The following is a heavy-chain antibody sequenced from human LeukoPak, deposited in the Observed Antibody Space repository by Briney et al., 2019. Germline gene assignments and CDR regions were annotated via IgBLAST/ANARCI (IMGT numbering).Heavy chain of an antibody. D-gene: IGHD4-23*01. CDR3: ARRSGNSGHDY. V-gene: IGHV3-21*01. CDR2: ISGGSDYM. J-gene: IGHJ4*02. CDR1: GFTFSSYT. Sequence: GGSLRLSCAASGFTFSSYTMNWVRQAPGKGLQWVSSISGGSDYMSYADSVKGRFTISRDSANNSLYLQMNSLRAEDTAVYYCARRSGNSGHDYWGQGTLVTVSS.